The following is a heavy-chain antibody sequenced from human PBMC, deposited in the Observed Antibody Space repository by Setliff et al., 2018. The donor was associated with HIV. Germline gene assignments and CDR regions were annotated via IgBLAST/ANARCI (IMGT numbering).Heavy chain of an antibody. CDR2: IWYDGSNQ. J-gene: IGHJ6*02. V-gene: IGHV3-33*01. D-gene: IGHD3-3*01. CDR1: GFTFGNYG. CDR3: AMSGYMDYYYGMDV. Sequence: GGSLRLSCAASGFTFGNYGMHWVRQAPGKGLEWVAVIWYDGSNQYYEDSVKGRFTISRDNSKNTLYLQMNSLRGEDTAVYYCAMSGYMDYYYGMDVWGQGTTVTVSS.